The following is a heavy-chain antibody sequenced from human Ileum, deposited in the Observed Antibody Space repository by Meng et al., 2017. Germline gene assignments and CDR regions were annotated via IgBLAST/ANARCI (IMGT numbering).Heavy chain of an antibody. V-gene: IGHV3-23*04. CDR3: AKELGARLPFDY. CDR1: GFTFSDFA. CDR2: LSGSGGST. Sequence: EGRLVESGGGLVQPGGSLRLSCAASGFTFSDFAMSWVRQAPGKGLEWVSALSGSGGSTYYADSVKGRFTISRDNSKNTLYLQMNSLTAEDTALYYRAKELGARLPFDYWGQGTLVTVSS. J-gene: IGHJ4*02. D-gene: IGHD1-26*01.